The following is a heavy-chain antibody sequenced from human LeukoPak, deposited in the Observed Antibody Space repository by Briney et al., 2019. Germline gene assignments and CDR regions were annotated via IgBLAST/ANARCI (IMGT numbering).Heavy chain of an antibody. D-gene: IGHD6-19*01. CDR1: GGSISSSSYY. CDR3: ARRTYSSGWYHYYYGMDV. CDR2: IYYSGST. Sequence: PSETLSLTCTVSGGSISSSSYYWGWIRQPPGKGLEWIGSIYYSGSTYYNPSLKSRVTISVDTSKNQFPLKLSSVTAADTAVYYCARRTYSSGWYHYYYGMDVWGQGTTVTVSS. V-gene: IGHV4-39*01. J-gene: IGHJ6*02.